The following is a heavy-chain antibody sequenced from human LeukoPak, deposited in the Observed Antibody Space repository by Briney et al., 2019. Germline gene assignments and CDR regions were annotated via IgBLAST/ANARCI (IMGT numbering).Heavy chain of an antibody. CDR1: GGSFSGYY. Sequence: SETLSLTCAVYGGSFSGYYWSWIRQPPGKGLEWIGEINHSGSTNYNPSLKSRVTISVDTSKNQFSLKLSSVTAADTAVYYCAARVYHYYYMDVWGKGTTVTVSS. CDR3: AARVYHYYYMDV. J-gene: IGHJ6*03. CDR2: INHSGST. V-gene: IGHV4-34*01.